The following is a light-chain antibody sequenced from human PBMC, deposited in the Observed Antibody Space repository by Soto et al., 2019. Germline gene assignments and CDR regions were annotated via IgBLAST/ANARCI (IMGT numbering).Light chain of an antibody. CDR3: QQYDSSPWT. CDR1: QSVDIS. V-gene: IGKV3-20*01. J-gene: IGKJ1*01. Sequence: VMTQSPATLSVSPGERATLFCRASQSVDISLAWYQQKPGQTPRLLIYGASSRATGVPDRFSGSGSGTDFTLTISRLEPEDFAIYYCQQYDSSPWTFGQGTKVDIK. CDR2: GAS.